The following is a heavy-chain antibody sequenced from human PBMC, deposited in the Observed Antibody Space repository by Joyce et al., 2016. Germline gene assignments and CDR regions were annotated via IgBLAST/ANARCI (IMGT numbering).Heavy chain of an antibody. V-gene: IGHV4-39*07. CDR2: IYYTGKT. CDR3: AGSPLVGVTFFH. J-gene: IGHJ4*02. Sequence: QVQLQESGPGLVKASETLSLTCSVSGAFISRSSSNWGWSRQSPGKGREWIGSIYYTGKTYYNPSLKSRVTISVDTSKNHFSLKLMSVTGADTAVYYCAGSPLVGVTFFHWGLGTLISVSS. CDR1: GAFISRSSSN. D-gene: IGHD2/OR15-2a*01.